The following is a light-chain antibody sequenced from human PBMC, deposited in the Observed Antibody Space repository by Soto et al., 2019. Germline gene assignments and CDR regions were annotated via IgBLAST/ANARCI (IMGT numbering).Light chain of an antibody. Sequence: ILMTQSPATLTLPPRERATLFXRVCQRVPRRFSGYQQQPGQXTRSLXXGAXTRATGITARFFGSGSCAEFSLTISSLQAEDVSVYYCQQYNNRPTLTFGGGTKVDIK. V-gene: IGKV3-15*01. J-gene: IGKJ4*01. CDR2: GAX. CDR3: QQYNNRPTLT. CDR1: QRVPRR.